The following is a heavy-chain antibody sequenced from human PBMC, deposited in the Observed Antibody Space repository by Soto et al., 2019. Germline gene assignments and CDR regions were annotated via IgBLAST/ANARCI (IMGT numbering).Heavy chain of an antibody. CDR3: ARDMTGTASPPIDYYYYGMDV. D-gene: IGHD1-20*01. CDR1: GGTFSSYA. CDR2: IIPIFGTA. J-gene: IGHJ6*02. Sequence: SVKVSCKASGGTFSSYAISWVRQAPGQGLEWMGGIIPIFGTANYAQKFQGRVTITADESTSTAYMELSSLRSEDTAVYYCARDMTGTASPPIDYYYYGMDVWGQGTTVTVSS. V-gene: IGHV1-69*13.